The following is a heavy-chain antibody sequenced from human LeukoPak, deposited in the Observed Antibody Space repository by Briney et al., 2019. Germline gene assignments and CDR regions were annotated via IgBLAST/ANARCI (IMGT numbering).Heavy chain of an antibody. CDR1: GFTFSDYY. CDR2: ISGSGGST. CDR3: AKPPPYYYGSGSLLPFDY. D-gene: IGHD3-10*01. V-gene: IGHV3-23*01. Sequence: GGSLRLSCAASGFTFSDYYMSWIRQAPGKGLEWVSAISGSGGSTYYADSVKGRFTISRDNSKNTLYLQMNSLRAEDTAVYYCAKPPPYYYGSGSLLPFDYWGQGTLVTVSS. J-gene: IGHJ4*02.